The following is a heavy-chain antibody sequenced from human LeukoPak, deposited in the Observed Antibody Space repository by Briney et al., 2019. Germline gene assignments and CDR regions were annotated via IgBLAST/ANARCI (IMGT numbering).Heavy chain of an antibody. Sequence: SCKASGYTFNDYQMNWIRQAPGKGPEWVSYISNSGTTIFYADSVRGRFTVSRDNARNSLLLQMDYLSAEDTAVYYCAREGYSSSFDYWGQGALVTVSS. CDR3: AREGYSSSFDY. D-gene: IGHD5-18*01. J-gene: IGHJ4*01. CDR2: ISNSGTTI. CDR1: GYTFNDYQ. V-gene: IGHV3-11*01.